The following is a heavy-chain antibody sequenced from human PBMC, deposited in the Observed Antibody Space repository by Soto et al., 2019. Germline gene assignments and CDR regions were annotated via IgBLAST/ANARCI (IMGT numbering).Heavy chain of an antibody. CDR2: IDPNSGGT. CDR3: ASGWDYFGSGSSPNYYYYYYMDV. J-gene: IGHJ6*03. D-gene: IGHD3-10*01. Sequence: GASVKVSCKASGYTFTGYYMHWVRQAPGQGLEWMGWIDPNSGGTNYAQKFQGWVTMTRDTSISTAYMELSRLRSDDTAVYYCASGWDYFGSGSSPNYYYYYYMDVWGKGTTVTVSS. V-gene: IGHV1-2*04. CDR1: GYTFTGYY.